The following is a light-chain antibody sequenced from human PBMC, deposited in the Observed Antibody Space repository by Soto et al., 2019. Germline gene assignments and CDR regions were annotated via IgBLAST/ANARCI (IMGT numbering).Light chain of an antibody. CDR1: KAIGEY. CDR2: GAS. J-gene: IGKJ1*01. CDR3: HSYNSIPRT. V-gene: IGKV1-27*01. Sequence: DIQMAQSQSSLSPSIGKKATTISGPGKAIGEYLAWYQRRQANAPNLLIYGASILQSGVPSRFSGSGSGTHFTLTISSLQPEDVATYYCHSYNSIPRTFGQGTTVEIK.